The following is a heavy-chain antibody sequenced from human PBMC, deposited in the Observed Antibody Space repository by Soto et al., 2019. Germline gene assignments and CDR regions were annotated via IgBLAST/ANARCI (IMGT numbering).Heavy chain of an antibody. CDR2: IWYDGSNK. V-gene: IGHV3-33*01. CDR3: ARDDSGVAAAGTYDSFYYYYGMDV. J-gene: IGHJ6*02. D-gene: IGHD6-13*01. CDR1: GFTFSSYG. Sequence: GGSLRLSCAASGFTFSSYGMHWVRQAPGKGLEWVAVIWYDGSNKYYADSVKGRFTISRDNSKNTLYLQMNSLRAEDTAVYYCARDDSGVAAAGTYDSFYYYYGMDVWGQGTTVTVSS.